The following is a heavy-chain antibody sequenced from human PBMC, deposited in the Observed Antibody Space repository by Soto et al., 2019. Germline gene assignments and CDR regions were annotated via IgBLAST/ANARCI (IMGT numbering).Heavy chain of an antibody. Sequence: QVQLVQSGAEVKKPGSSVKVSCKASGGTFSSYAISWVRQAPGQGLEWMGGIIPIFGTANDAQKFQGRVTITADESTSTAYMELSRLRSEDTAVYYCARESGIAAAGTEYYGMDVWGQGTTVTVSS. CDR1: GGTFSSYA. D-gene: IGHD6-13*01. CDR3: ARESGIAAAGTEYYGMDV. J-gene: IGHJ6*02. V-gene: IGHV1-69*01. CDR2: IIPIFGTA.